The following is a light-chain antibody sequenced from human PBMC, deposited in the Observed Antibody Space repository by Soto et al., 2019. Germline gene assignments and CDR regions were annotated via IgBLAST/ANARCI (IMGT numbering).Light chain of an antibody. CDR3: ATWDSNTRV. CDR1: SGHSSYI. Sequence: QPVLTQSSSASASLGSSVKLTCTLSSGHSSYIIAWHQQKPGKAPRYLMNLEGSGTYNKGSGVPDRFSGSSSGADRYLTISNLQFEDEADYYCATWDSNTRVFGGGTQLTVL. CDR2: LEGSGTY. J-gene: IGLJ3*02. V-gene: IGLV4-60*02.